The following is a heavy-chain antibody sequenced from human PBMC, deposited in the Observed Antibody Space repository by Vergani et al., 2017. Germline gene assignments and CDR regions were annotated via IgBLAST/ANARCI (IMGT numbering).Heavy chain of an antibody. Sequence: EVQLVDSGGGLVQPGQSLRLSCTPSGFSFGDDALTWVRQVPGKGLEWVAFLGKRDFGGTRQYAPSVRGRFTISRDDSKSVAYLDMNNLKVEDTAIYYCSRPWYSKGQRDCWGQGTLGIVSS. CDR2: LGKRDFGGTR. V-gene: IGHV3-49*04. J-gene: IGHJ4*02. D-gene: IGHD4-11*01. CDR3: SRPWYSKGQRDC. CDR1: GFSFGDDA.